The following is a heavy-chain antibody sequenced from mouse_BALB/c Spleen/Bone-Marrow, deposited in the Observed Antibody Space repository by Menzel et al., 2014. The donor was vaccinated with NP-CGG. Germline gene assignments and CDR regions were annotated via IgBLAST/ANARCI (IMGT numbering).Heavy chain of an antibody. CDR3: ARENYKGAMDY. Sequence: EVKLMESGGGLVQPGGSLKLSCATSGFTFSDSYMYWVRQTPEKRLEWVAYISNGGGSTYYPDTVKGRVTISRDNAKNTLYLQMSRLKSEDTAMYYCARENYKGAMDYWGQGTSVTVSS. V-gene: IGHV5-12*02. J-gene: IGHJ4*01. CDR2: ISNGGGST. D-gene: IGHD2-12*01. CDR1: GFTFSDSY.